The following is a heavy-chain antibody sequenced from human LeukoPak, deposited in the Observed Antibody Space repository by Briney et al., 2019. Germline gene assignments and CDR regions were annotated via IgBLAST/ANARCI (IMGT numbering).Heavy chain of an antibody. D-gene: IGHD6-19*01. CDR1: GLTFSNYA. J-gene: IGHJ5*02. CDR3: ARSYISGWLPTRDPMWFDP. CDR2: ISSSGGTT. Sequence: PGGSLRLSCAASGLTFSNYAMTWVRQAPGKGLEWVSSISSSGGTTYNADSVKGRFTISRDNSKNMMYLQMNSLRDEDTAVYFCARSYISGWLPTRDPMWFDPRGQGTLVIVSS. V-gene: IGHV3-23*01.